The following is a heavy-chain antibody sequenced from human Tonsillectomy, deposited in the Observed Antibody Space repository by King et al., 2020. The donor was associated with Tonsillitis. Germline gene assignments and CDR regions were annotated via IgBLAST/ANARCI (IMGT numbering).Heavy chain of an antibody. V-gene: IGHV3-23*04. CDR3: AKDGGYYDSSGYFSD. Sequence: VQLVESGGGLLQPGGSLRLSCAASGFTFGSYAMSWVRQAPGRGLEWVSAISGSGGKTYYADFVKGRFIISRDNSKNTLYLQMNSLRADDTAVYYCAKDGGYYDSSGYFSDWGQGTLVTVSS. D-gene: IGHD3-22*01. CDR2: ISGSGGKT. J-gene: IGHJ4*02. CDR1: GFTFGSYA.